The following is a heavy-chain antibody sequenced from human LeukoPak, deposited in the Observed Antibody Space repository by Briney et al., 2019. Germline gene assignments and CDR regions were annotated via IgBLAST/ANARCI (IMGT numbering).Heavy chain of an antibody. Sequence: SETLSLTCTVSGGSISSYYWSWIRQPPGKGLEWIGYIYYSGSTNYNPSLKSRVTISVDTSKNQFSLKLSSVTAADTAVYYCARGEGYCSGGSCYTTVYYFDYWGQGTLVTVSS. CDR1: GGSISSYY. CDR2: IYYSGST. J-gene: IGHJ4*02. D-gene: IGHD2-15*01. CDR3: ARGEGYCSGGSCYTTVYYFDY. V-gene: IGHV4-59*01.